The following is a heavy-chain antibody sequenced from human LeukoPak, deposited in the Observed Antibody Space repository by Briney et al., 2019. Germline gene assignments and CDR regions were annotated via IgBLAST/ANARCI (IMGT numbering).Heavy chain of an antibody. CDR2: VNLQGST. CDR1: GGSITSTNY. Sequence: SGTLSLTCGVSGGSITSTNYWTWVRQPPGKGLEWIGEVNLQGSTNYNPSLMGRVALSVDMSENHISLQLTSVTAADTAVYYCAREGGPYRPLDYSGQGTLVTVSS. CDR3: AREGGPYRPLDY. J-gene: IGHJ4*02. V-gene: IGHV4-4*02.